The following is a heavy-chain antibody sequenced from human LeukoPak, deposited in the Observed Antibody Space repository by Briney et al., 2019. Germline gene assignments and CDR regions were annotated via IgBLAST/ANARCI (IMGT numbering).Heavy chain of an antibody. V-gene: IGHV3-23*01. CDR2: ISGSGGST. J-gene: IGHJ4*02. CDR3: AKDRVEMATIGIPDY. Sequence: GGSLRLSCAASGFTFSSYGMSWVRQAPGKGVEWVSAISGSGGSTYYADSVKGRFTISRDNSKNTLYLQMNSLRAEDTAVYYCAKDRVEMATIGIPDYWGQGTLVTVSS. D-gene: IGHD5-24*01. CDR1: GFTFSSYG.